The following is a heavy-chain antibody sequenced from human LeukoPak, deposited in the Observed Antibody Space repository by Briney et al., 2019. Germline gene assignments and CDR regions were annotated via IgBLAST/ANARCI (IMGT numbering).Heavy chain of an antibody. Sequence: GGSLRLSCAASGFTFSSYSMNWVRQAPGKGLEWVSSISSSSSYIYYADSVKGRFTISRDNAKNSLYLQMNSLRAEDTAVYYCARDSYGGNSRWFDPWGQGTLVTVSS. CDR1: GFTFSSYS. J-gene: IGHJ5*02. CDR2: ISSSSSYI. V-gene: IGHV3-21*01. CDR3: ARDSYGGNSRWFDP. D-gene: IGHD4-23*01.